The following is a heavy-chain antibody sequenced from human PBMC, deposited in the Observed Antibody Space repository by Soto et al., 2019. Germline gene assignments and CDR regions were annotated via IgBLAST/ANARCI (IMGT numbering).Heavy chain of an antibody. J-gene: IGHJ6*02. Sequence: GASVKVSCKASGYTFTSYYMHWVRQAPGQGLEWMGIINPSGGSTSYAQKFQGRVTMTRDTSTSTVYMELSSLRSEDTAVYYCAGGGADGGITYYNGMDVWGQGTTAPV. CDR2: INPSGGST. CDR1: GYTFTSYY. CDR3: AGGGADGGITYYNGMDV. V-gene: IGHV1-46*01. D-gene: IGHD3-16*01.